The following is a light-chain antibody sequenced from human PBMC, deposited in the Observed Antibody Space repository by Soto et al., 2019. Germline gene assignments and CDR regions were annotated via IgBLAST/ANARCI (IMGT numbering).Light chain of an antibody. V-gene: IGLV1-44*01. CDR2: DNN. CDR3: AAWDGSLNGWV. CDR1: SSNIATNT. J-gene: IGLJ2*01. Sequence: QSVLTQSPSASGTPGQRVTISCSGSSSNIATNTVNWYQQLPGTAPKLLIYDNNQRPSGVPDRFSGSKSGTSASLAISGLQSEEEADYYCAAWDGSLNGWVFGGGTQLTVL.